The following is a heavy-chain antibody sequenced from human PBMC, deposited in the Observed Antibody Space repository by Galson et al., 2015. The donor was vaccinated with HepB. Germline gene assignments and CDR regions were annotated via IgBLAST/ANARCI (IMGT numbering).Heavy chain of an antibody. Sequence: SLRLSCAASGFTFSNYWMTWVRQAPGKGLEWVANIRQDGSEKYYVDSVKGRFTISRDNTKNSLFLQMNSLRAEDTAVYYCGAASRDVYTSALHWGQGTLVTVSS. CDR1: GFTFSNYW. D-gene: IGHD5-24*01. CDR2: IRQDGSEK. CDR3: GAASRDVYTSALH. J-gene: IGHJ4*02. V-gene: IGHV3-7*03.